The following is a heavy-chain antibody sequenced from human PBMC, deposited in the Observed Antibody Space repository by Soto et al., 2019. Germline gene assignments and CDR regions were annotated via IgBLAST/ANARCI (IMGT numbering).Heavy chain of an antibody. CDR3: ARVCNWNDGLLGHYQHYGMDV. CDR1: GYSFSNNY. D-gene: IGHD1-20*01. V-gene: IGHV1-18*04. CDR2: ISAYSGNT. J-gene: IGHJ6*02. Sequence: ASVKVSCKASGYSFSNNYVVWVRQEPGQGLEWMGLISAYSGNTNYAQKLQGRVTMTTDTSTSTAYMELRSLRSDDTAVYYCARVCNWNDGLLGHYQHYGMDVWGQGTTVTVSS.